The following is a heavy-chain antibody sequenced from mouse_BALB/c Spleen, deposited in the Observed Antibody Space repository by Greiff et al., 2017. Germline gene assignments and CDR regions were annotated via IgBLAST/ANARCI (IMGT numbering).Heavy chain of an antibody. J-gene: IGHJ2*01. D-gene: IGHD1-1*01. Sequence: EVQLQQSGAELVRLGASVKLSCTAFGFNIIDYYMHWVKQRPEQGLEWIGWIDPENGDTEYAPKFQGKATMTADTSSNTAYLQLSSLTSEDTAVYYCNNGSSFDDWGQGNTRTVSS. V-gene: IGHV14-4*02. CDR3: NNGSSFDD. CDR1: GFNIIDYY. CDR2: IDPENGDT.